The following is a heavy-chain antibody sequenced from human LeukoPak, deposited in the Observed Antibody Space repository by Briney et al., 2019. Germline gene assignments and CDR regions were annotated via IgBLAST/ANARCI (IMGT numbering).Heavy chain of an antibody. D-gene: IGHD4-17*01. V-gene: IGHV3-7*01. CDR1: GFTFNRHW. CDR2: INQDGSET. Sequence: GGSLRLSCAASGFTFNRHWMTWVRQAPGKGLEWVASINQDGSETYYVDSVKGRFTISRDNAKNSLYLQMNSLRAEDTAVYYCAREDGEYAYYYYGMDVWGQGTTVTVSS. CDR3: AREDGEYAYYYYGMDV. J-gene: IGHJ6*02.